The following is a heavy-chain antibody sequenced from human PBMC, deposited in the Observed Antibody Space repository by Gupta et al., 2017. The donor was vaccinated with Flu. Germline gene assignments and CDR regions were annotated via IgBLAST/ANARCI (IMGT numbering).Heavy chain of an antibody. V-gene: IGHV3-74*03. CDR2: INPDGSST. CDR3: ATVTSGC. Sequence: SSYLQWVRQAPGKGLVWVSRINPDGSSTTYAESVKGRFTISRDNAKNTLYLQMNSLGDDDTAVYYCATVTSGCWGQGTLVTVSS. J-gene: IGHJ4*02. CDR1: SSY. D-gene: IGHD4-17*01.